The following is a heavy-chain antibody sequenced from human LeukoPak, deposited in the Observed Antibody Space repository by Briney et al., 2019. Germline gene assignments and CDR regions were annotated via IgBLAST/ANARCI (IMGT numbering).Heavy chain of an antibody. V-gene: IGHV4-30-2*01. Sequence: KPSETLSLTCAVSGGSISSGGYSWSWIRQPPGKGLEWIGYIYHSGSTYYNPSLKSRVTISVDRSKNQFSLKLSSVTAADTAVYYCARSAGVYDILTGYENNWFDPWGQGTLVTVSS. CDR3: ARSAGVYDILTGYENNWFDP. CDR2: IYHSGST. CDR1: GGSISSGGYS. J-gene: IGHJ5*02. D-gene: IGHD3-9*01.